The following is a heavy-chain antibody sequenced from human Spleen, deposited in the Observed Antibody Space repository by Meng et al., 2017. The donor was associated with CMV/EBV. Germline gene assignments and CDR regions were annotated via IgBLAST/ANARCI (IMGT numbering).Heavy chain of an antibody. CDR2: VIPIFGAA. D-gene: IGHD5-24*01. V-gene: IGHV1-69*05. CDR3: ARDRDGYHY. CDR1: GGTISSYA. Sequence: SVKVSCKASGGTISSYAINWVRQAPGQGLEWMGGVIPIFGAAHYAQRFQGRVTITTDESTSTGYMELSSLRSEDTAVYYCARDRDGYHYWGQGTLVTVSS. J-gene: IGHJ4*02.